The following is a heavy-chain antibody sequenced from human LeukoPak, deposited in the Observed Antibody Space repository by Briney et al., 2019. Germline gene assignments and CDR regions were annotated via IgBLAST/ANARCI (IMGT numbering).Heavy chain of an antibody. J-gene: IGHJ4*02. V-gene: IGHV1-2*02. CDR2: INPNSGGT. CDR3: ARGPDPNYDFWSGYPDY. CDR1: GYTFTGYY. D-gene: IGHD3-3*01. Sequence: ASVKVSCKASGYTFTGYYMHWVRQAPGQGLEWMGWINPNSGGTNYAQKFQGRVTMTRDTSISTAYMELSRLRSDDTAVYYCARGPDPNYDFWSGYPDYWGQGTLVTVPS.